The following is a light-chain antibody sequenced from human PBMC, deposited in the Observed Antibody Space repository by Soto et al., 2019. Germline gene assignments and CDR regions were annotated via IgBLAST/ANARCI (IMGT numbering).Light chain of an antibody. Sequence: QSALTQPASVSGSPGQSITISCTGTSIDVGGYNYVSWYQQYPGKAPKLMIYEVSNRPSGVSDRFSGSKSGNTASLTISGLQAEDEADYYCSSYTSISTVIFGGGTKLTVL. CDR1: SIDVGGYNY. CDR3: SSYTSISTVI. CDR2: EVS. V-gene: IGLV2-14*01. J-gene: IGLJ2*01.